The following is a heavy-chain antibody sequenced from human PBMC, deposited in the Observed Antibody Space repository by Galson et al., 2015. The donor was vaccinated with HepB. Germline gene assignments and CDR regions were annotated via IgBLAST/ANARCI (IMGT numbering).Heavy chain of an antibody. CDR2: ISAYNGNT. J-gene: IGHJ5*02. CDR3: ARQYYDFWSGYYGWGWFDP. V-gene: IGHV1-18*01. D-gene: IGHD3-3*01. Sequence: QSGAEVKKPGASVKVSCKASGYTFTSYGISWVRQAPGQGLEWMGWISAYNGNTNYAQKLQGRVTMTTDTSTSTAYMELRSLRSDDTAVYYCARQYYDFWSGYYGWGWFDPWGQGTLVTVSS. CDR1: GYTFTSYG.